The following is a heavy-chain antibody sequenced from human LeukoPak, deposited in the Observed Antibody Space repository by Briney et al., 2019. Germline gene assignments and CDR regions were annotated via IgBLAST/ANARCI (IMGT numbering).Heavy chain of an antibody. Sequence: SETLSLTCAVSGGSISSHYWSWIRQPPGKGLEWIGYIYYSGSTNYNPSLKSRVTISVDTSKNQFSLKLSSVTAADTAVYYCARESRAYFDYWGQGTLVTVSS. CDR2: IYYSGST. CDR3: ARESRAYFDY. J-gene: IGHJ4*02. V-gene: IGHV4-59*11. CDR1: GGSISSHY. D-gene: IGHD3-10*01.